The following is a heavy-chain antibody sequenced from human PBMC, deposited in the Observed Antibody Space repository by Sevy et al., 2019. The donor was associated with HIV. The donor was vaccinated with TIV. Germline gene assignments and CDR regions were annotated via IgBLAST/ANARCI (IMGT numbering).Heavy chain of an antibody. Sequence: TLSLTCTVSGGSISSYYWSWIRQPPGKGLEWIGYIYYSGSTNYNPSLKSRVTISVDTSKNQFSLKLSSVTAADTAVYYCARTLYYVHSFDYWGQGTLVTVSS. V-gene: IGHV4-59*13. CDR1: GGSISSYY. CDR2: IYYSGST. D-gene: IGHD1-26*01. J-gene: IGHJ4*02. CDR3: ARTLYYVHSFDY.